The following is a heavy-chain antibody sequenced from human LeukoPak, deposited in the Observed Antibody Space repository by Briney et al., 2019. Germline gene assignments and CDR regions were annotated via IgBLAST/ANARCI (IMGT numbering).Heavy chain of an antibody. Sequence: GGSLRLSCAASGFTLDDYAMHWVRQAPGKGLEWVSGISWNRGSIGYADSVKGRFTISRDNAKNSLYLQMNSLRAEDMALYYCAKDYCSSTNCPHAFDIWGQGTMVTVSS. D-gene: IGHD2-2*01. V-gene: IGHV3-9*03. J-gene: IGHJ3*02. CDR1: GFTLDDYA. CDR3: AKDYCSSTNCPHAFDI. CDR2: ISWNRGSI.